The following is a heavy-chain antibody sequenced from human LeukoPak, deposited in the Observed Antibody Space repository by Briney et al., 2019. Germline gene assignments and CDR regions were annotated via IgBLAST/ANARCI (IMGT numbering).Heavy chain of an antibody. CDR1: GFTFSSYE. CDR2: ISSSGSTT. J-gene: IGHJ4*02. Sequence: GGSLRLSCAASGFTFSSYEMNWVRQAPGKGLEWVSYISSSGSTTYYADSVKGRFTISRDNAKNSLYLQMNSLRAEDTAVYYCARGSTYSSGWYTGFDYWGQGTLVTVSS. D-gene: IGHD6-19*01. V-gene: IGHV3-48*03. CDR3: ARGSTYSSGWYTGFDY.